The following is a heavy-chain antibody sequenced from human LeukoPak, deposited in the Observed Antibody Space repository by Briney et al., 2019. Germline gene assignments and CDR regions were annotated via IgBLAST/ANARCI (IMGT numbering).Heavy chain of an antibody. CDR2: ISYDGSNK. CDR3: ARYIVLMVYALDY. CDR1: GFTFSSYA. Sequence: GGSLRLSYAASGFTFSSYAMHWVRQAPGKGLEWVAVISYDGSNKYYADSVKGRFTISRDNSKNTLYLQMNSLRAEDTAVYYCARYIVLMVYALDYWGQGTLVTVSS. D-gene: IGHD2-8*01. J-gene: IGHJ4*02. V-gene: IGHV3-30*04.